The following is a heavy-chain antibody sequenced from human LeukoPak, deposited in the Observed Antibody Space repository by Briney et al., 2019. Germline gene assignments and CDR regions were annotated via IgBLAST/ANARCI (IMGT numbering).Heavy chain of an antibody. CDR3: ARDESGESELDY. CDR2: IKQDGSDK. CDR1: GFTFSSYW. D-gene: IGHD1-26*01. J-gene: IGHJ4*02. V-gene: IGHV3-7*01. Sequence: GGSLRLSCAATGFTFSSYWMSWVRQARGKGLEWVANIKQDGSDKYYVDSVKGRFTISRDNAKNSLYLQMNSLRAEDTAVYYCARDESGESELDYWGQGTLVTVSS.